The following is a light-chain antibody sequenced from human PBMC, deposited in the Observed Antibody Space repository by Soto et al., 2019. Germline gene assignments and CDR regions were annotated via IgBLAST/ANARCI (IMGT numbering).Light chain of an antibody. V-gene: IGKV1-39*01. CDR3: QKSYSAPIN. J-gene: IGKJ5*01. CDR1: QSITNF. Sequence: DLQMTQSPSCLCDSVVQIVNITVRASQSITNFLHWYQQKPGKAPKLLVFEEYNLESGVPSRFSGTGSGTDFTLTISSLQPEDFATYYCQKSYSAPINFGQGTRLENK. CDR2: EEY.